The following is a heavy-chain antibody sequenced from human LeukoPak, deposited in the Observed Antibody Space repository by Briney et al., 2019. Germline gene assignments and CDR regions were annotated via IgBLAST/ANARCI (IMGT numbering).Heavy chain of an antibody. J-gene: IGHJ4*02. V-gene: IGHV3-30-3*01. D-gene: IGHD6-13*01. Sequence: GRSLRLSYAASGFTFSSYAMHWVRQAPGKGLEWVAVISYDGSNKYYADSVKGRFTISRDNSKNTLYLQMNSLRAEDTAVYYCARDSEDSSSWLVDYWGQGTLVTVSS. CDR3: ARDSEDSSSWLVDY. CDR2: ISYDGSNK. CDR1: GFTFSSYA.